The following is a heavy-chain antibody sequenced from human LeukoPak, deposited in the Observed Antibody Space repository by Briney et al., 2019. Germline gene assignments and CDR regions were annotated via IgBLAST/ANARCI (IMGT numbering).Heavy chain of an antibody. Sequence: PSETLSLTCTVSGGSVSSGSYYWSWIRQPPGKGLGWIGYIYYSGSTNYNPSLKSRVTISVDTSKNQFSLKLSSVTAADTAVYYCARGLGEFDPWGQGTLVTVSS. CDR1: GGSVSSGSYY. D-gene: IGHD3-10*01. J-gene: IGHJ5*02. V-gene: IGHV4-61*01. CDR3: ARGLGEFDP. CDR2: IYYSGST.